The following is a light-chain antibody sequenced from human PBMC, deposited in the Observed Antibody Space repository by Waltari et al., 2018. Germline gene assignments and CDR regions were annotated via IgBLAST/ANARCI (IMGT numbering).Light chain of an antibody. CDR2: WAS. Sequence: DIVMTQSPDSLAVSLGERATINWKSSQNILYSSNNKNYLAWYQLKPGQAPKLLFYWASTRESGVPDRFSGSGSGTEFTLTINSLQAEDVAVYYCQQHYSTPRTFGQGTKVEIK. CDR3: QQHYSTPRT. V-gene: IGKV4-1*01. J-gene: IGKJ1*01. CDR1: QNILYSSNNKNY.